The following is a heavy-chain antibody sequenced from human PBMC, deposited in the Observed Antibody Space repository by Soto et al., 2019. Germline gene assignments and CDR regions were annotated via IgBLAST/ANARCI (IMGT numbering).Heavy chain of an antibody. D-gene: IGHD6-13*01. CDR3: ARVIGAAGV. J-gene: IGHJ3*01. Sequence: ASVKVSCKASGYSFISYAIHWVRQVPGQGLEWMGMIHPSDGFTTYAQNFQGRVTMTRDPSTSTVYMELSSLGSEDTGMYYCARVIGAAGVWGQGTMVTVSS. V-gene: IGHV1-46*03. CDR2: IHPSDGFT. CDR1: GYSFISYA.